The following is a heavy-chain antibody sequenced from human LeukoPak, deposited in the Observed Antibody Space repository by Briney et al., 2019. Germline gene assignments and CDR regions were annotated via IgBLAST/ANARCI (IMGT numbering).Heavy chain of an antibody. J-gene: IGHJ4*02. CDR2: IYYSGST. Sequence: SETLSLTCTVSGGSFNRSGYYWGWIRQPPGKGLEWIGNIYYSGSTYYNPSLKSRVTISVDTSKNQFSLKQSSVTAADTAVYYCAREIEAVTTYFDYWGQGTLVTVSS. CDR3: AREIEAVTTYFDY. D-gene: IGHD4-11*01. V-gene: IGHV4-39*07. CDR1: GGSFNRSGYY.